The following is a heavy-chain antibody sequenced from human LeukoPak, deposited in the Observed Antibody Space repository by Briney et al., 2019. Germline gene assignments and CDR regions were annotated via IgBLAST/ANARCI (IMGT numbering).Heavy chain of an antibody. CDR2: INHSGST. CDR3: ARGRTEYAAAGNIDY. D-gene: IGHD6-13*01. Sequence: SETLSLTCAVYGGSFSGYYWSWIRQPPGKGLEWIGEINHSGSTNYNPSLKSRVTISVDTSKNQFSLKLSSVTAADTAVYYCARGRTEYAAAGNIDYWGQGTLVTVSS. J-gene: IGHJ4*02. CDR1: GGSFSGYY. V-gene: IGHV4-34*01.